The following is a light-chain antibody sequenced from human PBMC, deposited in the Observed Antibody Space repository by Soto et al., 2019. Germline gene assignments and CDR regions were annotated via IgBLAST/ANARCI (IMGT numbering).Light chain of an antibody. CDR1: QSISTH. J-gene: IGKJ2*01. CDR2: DAS. CDR3: QHYSSNLYT. V-gene: IGKV1-5*01. Sequence: EIQMTQSPSTLSASVGDRVTITCRASQSISTHLAWYQQKPGKAPEVLIYDASTLESGVPSRFSGSGSGTKFTLTISSLQPDDFATYYYQHYSSNLYTFGQGTKLEIK.